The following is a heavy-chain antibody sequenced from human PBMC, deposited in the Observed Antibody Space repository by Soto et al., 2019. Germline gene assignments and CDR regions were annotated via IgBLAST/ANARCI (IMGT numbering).Heavy chain of an antibody. CDR1: GGTFSSYA. J-gene: IGHJ6*02. V-gene: IGHV1-69*13. CDR3: ARGDIVVVVAGTDYYYYGMDV. CDR2: IIPIFGTA. D-gene: IGHD2-15*01. Sequence: ASVKVSCKASGGTFSSYAFSWVRQAPGQGLEWMGGIIPIFGTANYAQKFQGRVTITADESTSTAYMELSSLRSEDTAVYYCARGDIVVVVAGTDYYYYGMDVWGQGTTVTVSS.